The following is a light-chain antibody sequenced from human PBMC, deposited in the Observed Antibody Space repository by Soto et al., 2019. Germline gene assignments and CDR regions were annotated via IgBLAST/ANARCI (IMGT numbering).Light chain of an antibody. J-gene: IGLJ1*01. V-gene: IGLV2-8*01. CDR1: SSDVGDYDY. CDR2: EVT. CDR3: CSYGGSNNYV. Sequence: QSVLSQPPSASGSPGQSVTISCTATSSDVGDYDYVSWYQQHPGKAPKLMIYEVTKRPSGVPDRFSGSRSGYTASLTVSGLRAEDEADYYCCSYGGSNNYVFGTGTKLTVL.